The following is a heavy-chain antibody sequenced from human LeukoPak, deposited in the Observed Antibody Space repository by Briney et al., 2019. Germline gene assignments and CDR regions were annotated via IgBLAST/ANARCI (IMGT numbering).Heavy chain of an antibody. D-gene: IGHD1-26*01. CDR3: VKESYYYFDS. CDR2: INSDSRTI. V-gene: IGHV3-48*03. Sequence: GGSLRLACAASGFTFSNCEMHWVRQAPGKGLEWISYINSDSRTIYYADSVKGRFTISRDNAKNSLYLQMNSLRAEDTAIYYCVKESYYYFDSWGQGTLVTVSS. CDR1: GFTFSNCE. J-gene: IGHJ4*02.